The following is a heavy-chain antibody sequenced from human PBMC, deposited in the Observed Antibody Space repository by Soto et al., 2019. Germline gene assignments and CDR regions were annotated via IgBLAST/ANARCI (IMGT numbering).Heavy chain of an antibody. J-gene: IGHJ5*02. Sequence: SETLCLTCNVSGGSISTSRSYWAWTRQPPGKGLEWLANIFYSGSTYYNPSLASRVTVSVDTSKNEFSLKLRSVTAADTAVYYCARQPTTGDTDLWFDPWGQGTLVTVSS. V-gene: IGHV4-39*01. CDR1: GGSISTSRSY. CDR2: IFYSGST. CDR3: ARQPTTGDTDLWFDP. D-gene: IGHD2-21*01.